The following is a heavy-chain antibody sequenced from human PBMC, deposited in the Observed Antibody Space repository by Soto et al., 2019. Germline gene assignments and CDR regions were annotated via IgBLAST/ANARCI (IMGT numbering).Heavy chain of an antibody. D-gene: IGHD2-2*01. CDR1: GGTIISYD. CDR2: IYYSGST. Sequence: TNTVSGGTIISYDWSRIRQTKRKGLEWIGYIYYSGSTNYNPSLKSRVTISVDTSKNQFSLKLSSVTAADTTVYYCARLIDCLTTSCYFDYWGQGTLVTVP. J-gene: IGHJ4*02. V-gene: IGHV4-59*08. CDR3: ARLIDCLTTSCYFDY.